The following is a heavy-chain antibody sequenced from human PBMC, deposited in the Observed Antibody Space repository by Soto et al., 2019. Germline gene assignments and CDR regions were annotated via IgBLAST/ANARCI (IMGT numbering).Heavy chain of an antibody. J-gene: IGHJ6*02. CDR2: IDWDDDK. V-gene: IGHV2-70*01. CDR3: ARVAAAGSYYYYGMDV. Sequence: SGPTLVNPTQTLTLTRTFSGFSLTTTGMCVSWIRQPPGKALEWLALIDWDDDKYYSTSLKTRLTISKDTSKNQVVLSMTNMDPVDTATYYCARVAAAGSYYYYGMDVWGQGTTVTVSS. CDR1: GFSLTTTGMC. D-gene: IGHD6-13*01.